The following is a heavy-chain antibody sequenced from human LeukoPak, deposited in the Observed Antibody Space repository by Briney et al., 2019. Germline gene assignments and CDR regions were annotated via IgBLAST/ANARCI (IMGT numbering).Heavy chain of an antibody. J-gene: IGHJ6*03. Sequence: GSLRLSCAASGFTFSSYGMHWVRQAPGKGLEWVAFIRYDGSKKYYADSVKGRFTISRDNSKNTLYLQMNSLRAEDTAVYYCAKGAKRLGYCSGGTCYSNYDYYYMDVWGKGTTVTISS. CDR2: IRYDGSKK. V-gene: IGHV3-30*02. CDR1: GFTFSSYG. D-gene: IGHD2-15*01. CDR3: AKGAKRLGYCSGGTCYSNYDYYYMDV.